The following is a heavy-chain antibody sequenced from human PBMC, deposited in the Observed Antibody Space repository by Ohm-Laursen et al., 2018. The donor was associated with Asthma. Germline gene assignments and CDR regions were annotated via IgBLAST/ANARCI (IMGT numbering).Heavy chain of an antibody. V-gene: IGHV3-23*01. Sequence: SLRLSCAASGFTFSSYAMSWVRQAPGKGLEWVSAISGSGGSTYYADSVKGRFTISRDNSKNTLYLQMNSLRAEDTAVYYCAKHETWIQLWLRFDAFDIWGQGTMVTVSS. CDR1: GFTFSSYA. CDR3: AKHETWIQLWLRFDAFDI. CDR2: ISGSGGST. J-gene: IGHJ3*02. D-gene: IGHD5-18*01.